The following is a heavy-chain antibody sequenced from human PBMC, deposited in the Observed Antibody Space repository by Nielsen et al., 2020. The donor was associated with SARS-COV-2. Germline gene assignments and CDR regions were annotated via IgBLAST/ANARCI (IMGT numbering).Heavy chain of an antibody. CDR3: ARVFADSNYYGSGRHDY. V-gene: IGHV4-39*01. D-gene: IGHD3-10*01. Sequence: SETLSLTCTVSGGSISGKNYYWAWIRQPPGKALEWIASIFHTGNSYYNPSLKSRVTISVDTSKNQFSLKLSSVTAADTAVYYCARVFADSNYYGSGRHDYWGQGTLVTVSS. CDR1: GGSISGKNYY. J-gene: IGHJ4*02. CDR2: IFHTGNS.